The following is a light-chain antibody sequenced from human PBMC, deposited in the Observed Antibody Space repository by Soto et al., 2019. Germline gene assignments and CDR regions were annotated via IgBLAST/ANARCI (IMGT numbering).Light chain of an antibody. CDR2: YDD. CDR1: SSKIGSNA. Sequence: QSVLTQPPSVSGSPRQSVTISCSGRSSKIGSNAVNWYQQFPGKAPKLLIYYDDLLASGVSARFSGSKSGTSASLAISGLQSEDEADYYCAAWDDSTKSHVFGTGTKVTVL. J-gene: IGLJ1*01. CDR3: AAWDDSTKSHV. V-gene: IGLV1-36*01.